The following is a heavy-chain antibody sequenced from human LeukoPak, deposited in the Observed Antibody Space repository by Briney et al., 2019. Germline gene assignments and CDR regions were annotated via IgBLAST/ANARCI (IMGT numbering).Heavy chain of an antibody. Sequence: PSETLSLTCAVYGGSFSGYYWSWFRQPPGKGLEWIGEINHSGSTNYNPSLKSRVTISLDTSKNQFSLKLSSVTAADTAVYYCARGLIGYYFDYWGQGTLVTVSS. J-gene: IGHJ4*02. CDR3: ARGLIGYYFDY. CDR2: INHSGST. V-gene: IGHV4-34*01. D-gene: IGHD3-16*02. CDR1: GGSFSGYY.